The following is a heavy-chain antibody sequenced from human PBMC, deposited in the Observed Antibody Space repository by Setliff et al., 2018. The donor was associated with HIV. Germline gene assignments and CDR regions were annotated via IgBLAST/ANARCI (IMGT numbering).Heavy chain of an antibody. V-gene: IGHV4-61*08. CDR1: GGSILSGGYY. CDR3: ARVEYSSSSGAFDI. D-gene: IGHD6-13*01. Sequence: SETLSLTCSVSGGSILSGGYYWSWIRQHPGRGLEWIGYIYYSGTTNYNPSLKSRVTISVDTSKNQFSLKLSSVTAADTAGYYCARVEYSSSSGAFDIWGQGTMVTVSS. J-gene: IGHJ3*02. CDR2: IYYSGTT.